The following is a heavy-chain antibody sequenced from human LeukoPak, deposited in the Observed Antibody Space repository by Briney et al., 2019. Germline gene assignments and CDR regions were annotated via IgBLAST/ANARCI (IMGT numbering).Heavy chain of an antibody. J-gene: IGHJ4*02. Sequence: GASVKVSCKASGYTFTGYYMHWVRQAPGQGLEWMGWINANSGGTNYAQNFQGRVTMSRDTSIGTAYMELSRLRSDDTALHYCARELNYDILTGYNAYWGQGTLVTVSS. D-gene: IGHD3-9*01. CDR1: GYTFTGYY. CDR2: INANSGGT. CDR3: ARELNYDILTGYNAY. V-gene: IGHV1-2*02.